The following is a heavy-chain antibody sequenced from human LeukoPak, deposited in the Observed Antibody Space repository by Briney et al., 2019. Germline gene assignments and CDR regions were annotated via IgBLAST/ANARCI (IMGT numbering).Heavy chain of an antibody. V-gene: IGHV3-53*01. J-gene: IGHJ4*02. CDR1: GFTVSSDY. Sequence: GGSLRLSCAASGFTVSSDYMSWVRQAPGKGLEWVSLIYSDGTTYYADSVKGRFTTSRDNSKNTLYLQMNSLRAEDTDVRYCARGVAVTSFSDWGQGTLVTVSS. D-gene: IGHD6-19*01. CDR3: ARGVAVTSFSD. CDR2: IYSDGTT.